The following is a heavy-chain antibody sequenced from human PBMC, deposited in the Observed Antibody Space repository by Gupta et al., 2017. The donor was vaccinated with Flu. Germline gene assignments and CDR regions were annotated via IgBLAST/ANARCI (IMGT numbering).Heavy chain of an antibody. V-gene: IGHV3-21*06. CDR2: ITSGSSYI. J-gene: IGHJ3*01. D-gene: IGHD1-1*01. CDR3: AREGAEGTTGHDGFDV. Sequence: APGKGLEWGASITSGSSYIHYADSVRGRFTISRDNAQNSLWLQMDSLRVEDTALYYCAREGAEGTTGHDGFDVWGQGTKVTVSS.